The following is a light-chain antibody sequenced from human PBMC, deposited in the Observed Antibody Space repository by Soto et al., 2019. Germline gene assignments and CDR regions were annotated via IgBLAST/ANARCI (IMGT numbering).Light chain of an antibody. CDR1: QSVSSNY. CDR3: QQYDRSPFT. Sequence: EIVMTQSPGTLSLSPGETATLSCRASQSVSSNYVAWFHQKPGQAPRLLMYGASSRATGVPDRFSASGSGTDFTLTISRLEPEDFAVYYCQQYDRSPFTFGPGTKVDIK. V-gene: IGKV3-20*01. CDR2: GAS. J-gene: IGKJ3*01.